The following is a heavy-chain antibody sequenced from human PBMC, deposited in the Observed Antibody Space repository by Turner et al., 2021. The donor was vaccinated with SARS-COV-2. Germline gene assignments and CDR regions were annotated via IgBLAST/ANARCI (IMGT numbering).Heavy chain of an antibody. D-gene: IGHD3-3*01. J-gene: IGHJ6*02. CDR2: MSRRSSYI. CDR1: GSTSRSYS. Sequence: EVQVVASGGGLVKPGGSLVLSRGASGSTSRSYSMNWVRQAPGKGLEWGSTMSRRSSYIDYADSVKGRFTIARDNVKNSLYLQMNSLRAEDTAVYYCARDYYDFWSGYYSYQYGMDVWGQGTAVTVSS. CDR3: ARDYYDFWSGYYSYQYGMDV. V-gene: IGHV3-21*01.